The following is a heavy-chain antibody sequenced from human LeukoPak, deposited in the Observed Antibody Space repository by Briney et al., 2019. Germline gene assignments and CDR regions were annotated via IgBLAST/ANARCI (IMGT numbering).Heavy chain of an antibody. CDR2: ITSNGGST. CDR3: TRGPGYDYVWGSYRADY. D-gene: IGHD3-16*02. Sequence: PGGSLRLSCAASGFTFNSYAMHWVRQAPGRGLEYVSAITSNGGSTFYANSVKGRFTISRDNSKNTLFLQMGSLRAEDMAVYYCTRGPGYDYVWGSYRADYWGQGTLVTVSS. J-gene: IGHJ4*02. CDR1: GFTFNSYA. V-gene: IGHV3-64*01.